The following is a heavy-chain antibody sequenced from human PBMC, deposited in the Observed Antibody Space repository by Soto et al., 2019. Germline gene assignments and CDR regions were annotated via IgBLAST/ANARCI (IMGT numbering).Heavy chain of an antibody. CDR3: ARVNYGDYLGSEYYYMAV. Sequence: GGSLRLSCAASGFTVSSNYMIWVRQAPGKGLEWVSVIYSGGSTYYADSVKGRFTISRDNSKNTLYLQMNSLRAEDTAVYYCARVNYGDYLGSEYYYMAVWGKGTTVTVSS. V-gene: IGHV3-66*01. CDR2: IYSGGST. CDR1: GFTVSSNY. J-gene: IGHJ6*03. D-gene: IGHD4-17*01.